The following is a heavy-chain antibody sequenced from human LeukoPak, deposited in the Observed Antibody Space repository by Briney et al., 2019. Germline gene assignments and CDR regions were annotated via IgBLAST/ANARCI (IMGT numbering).Heavy chain of an antibody. CDR1: GYTFTSYG. CDR3: ARDLAVATITTFDY. CDR2: ISAYNGNT. D-gene: IGHD5-12*01. V-gene: IGHV1-18*01. J-gene: IGHJ4*02. Sequence: ASVKVSCKASGYTFTSYGISGVRQAPGQGLEWMGWISAYNGNTNYAQKLQGRVTKTTDTSTSTAYMELRSLRSDDTAGHYCARDLAVATITTFDYWGQGTLVTVSS.